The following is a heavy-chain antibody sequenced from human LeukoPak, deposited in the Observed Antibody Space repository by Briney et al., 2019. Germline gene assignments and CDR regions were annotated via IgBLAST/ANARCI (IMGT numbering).Heavy chain of an antibody. D-gene: IGHD4-11*01. CDR2: MYSSGTT. CDR3: ARVTLVSGSDYIRDY. Sequence: SQTLSLTCTVSGASISSGDYYWSWIRQPPGKGLEWIGYMYSSGTTYYNPSLKSRLTISVDTSKNQFSLKLTSVTAADTAVFYCARVTLVSGSDYIRDYWGQGTLVTVSS. J-gene: IGHJ4*02. V-gene: IGHV4-30-4*08. CDR1: GASISSGDYY.